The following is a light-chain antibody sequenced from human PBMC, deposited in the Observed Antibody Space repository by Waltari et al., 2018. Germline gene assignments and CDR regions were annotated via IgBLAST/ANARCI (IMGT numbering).Light chain of an antibody. CDR3: QQYGRSILYT. Sequence: VFTQSPGTLSLSPGERATLSCRASQSLTKRYLAWYQQKPGQAPRLLIYCASSRAAGIPDRFSGSGSGTDFTLTISRLEPDDFAVYYCQQYGRSILYTFGQGTKLEI. V-gene: IGKV3-20*01. CDR1: QSLTKRY. J-gene: IGKJ2*01. CDR2: CAS.